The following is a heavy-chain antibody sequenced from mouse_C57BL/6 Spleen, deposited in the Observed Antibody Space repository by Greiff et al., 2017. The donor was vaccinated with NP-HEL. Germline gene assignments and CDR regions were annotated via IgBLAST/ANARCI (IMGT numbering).Heavy chain of an antibody. J-gene: IGHJ2*01. CDR1: GYTFTSYG. D-gene: IGHD4-1*01. CDR3: ARGPVNWDFDD. CDR2: IYPRSGNT. Sequence: QVQLKESGAELARPGASVKLSCKASGYTFTSYGISWVKQRTGQGLEWIGEIYPRSGNTYYNEKFKGKATLTADKSSSTAYMELRSLTSEDSAVYFCARGPVNWDFDDWGQGTTLTVSS. V-gene: IGHV1-81*01.